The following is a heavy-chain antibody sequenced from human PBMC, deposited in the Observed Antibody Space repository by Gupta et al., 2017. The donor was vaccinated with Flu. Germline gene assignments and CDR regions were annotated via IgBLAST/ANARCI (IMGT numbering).Heavy chain of an antibody. D-gene: IGHD1-26*01. J-gene: IGHJ6*02. Sequence: AMSGVRQVPGKGLEWISGISASGSRTYYADSVKGRFTISRDTSKNTLYLQMNSLRADDTAIYYCAKNRVAGAISYYYGLDVWGQGTTVTVSS. CDR1: A. CDR2: ISASGSRT. V-gene: IGHV3-23*01. CDR3: AKNRVAGAISYYYGLDV.